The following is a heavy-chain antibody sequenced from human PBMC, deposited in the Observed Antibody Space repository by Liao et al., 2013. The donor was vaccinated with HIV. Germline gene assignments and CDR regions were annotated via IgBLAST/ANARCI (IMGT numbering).Heavy chain of an antibody. Sequence: PGLVKPSETLSLTCTVSGGSISSYFWSWIRQPPGKGLEWIGYIYDSGGTKYNPSLKSRVTISVDTSKNQFSLKLSSVTAADTAVYYCARGIIFPITFGGVSAFDIWGQGTMVTVSS. D-gene: IGHD3-16*01. J-gene: IGHJ3*02. V-gene: IGHV4-59*01. CDR2: IYDSGGT. CDR3: ARGIIFPITFGGVSAFDI. CDR1: GGSISSYF.